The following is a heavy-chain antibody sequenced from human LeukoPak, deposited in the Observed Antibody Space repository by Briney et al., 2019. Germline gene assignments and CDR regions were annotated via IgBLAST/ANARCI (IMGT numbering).Heavy chain of an antibody. CDR1: GYTFTSYD. D-gene: IGHD6-13*01. J-gene: IGHJ5*02. CDR2: MNPNSGNT. Sequence: GASVKVSCKASGYTFTSYDINWVRQATGQGLGWMGWMNPNSGNTGYAQKFRGRVTITRNTSISTAYMELSSLRSEDTAVYYCARGRLMRQQLNWFDPWGQGTLVTVSS. CDR3: ARGRLMRQQLNWFDP. V-gene: IGHV1-8*03.